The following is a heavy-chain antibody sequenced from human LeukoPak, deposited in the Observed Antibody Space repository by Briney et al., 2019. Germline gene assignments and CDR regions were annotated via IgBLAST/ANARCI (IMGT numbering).Heavy chain of an antibody. CDR2: ISYDGSNK. J-gene: IGHJ6*04. Sequence: GGSLRLSCAASGFTFSSCAMHWVRQAPGKGLEGVAVISYDGSNKYYADSVKGRFTISRDNSKNTLYLQMNSLRAEDTAVYYCARAVTSIAARSYQDVWGKGTTVTVSS. CDR1: GFTFSSCA. D-gene: IGHD6-6*01. CDR3: ARAVTSIAARSYQDV. V-gene: IGHV3-30-3*01.